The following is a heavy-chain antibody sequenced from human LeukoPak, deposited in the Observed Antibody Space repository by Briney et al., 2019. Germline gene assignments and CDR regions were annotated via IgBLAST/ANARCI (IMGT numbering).Heavy chain of an antibody. V-gene: IGHV3-23*01. J-gene: IGHJ4*02. CDR2: LSGMGDNT. CDR3: AKDRLVRGIMGDLDY. CDR1: GFTFTTYG. D-gene: IGHD3-10*01. Sequence: GGSLRLSCEASGFTFTTYGVTGFRQAPGRGLDGVSSLSGMGDNTYYVDSVKGRFTISRDNCNNTLYLQLNSVRADDTAVYYCAKDRLVRGIMGDLDYWGQGMVLTVSS.